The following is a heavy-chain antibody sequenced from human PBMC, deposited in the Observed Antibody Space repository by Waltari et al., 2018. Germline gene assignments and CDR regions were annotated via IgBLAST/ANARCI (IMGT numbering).Heavy chain of an antibody. Sequence: QVQLQPWGVGQLQPSETLSLTCAVHGGSFSGYYWGWIRKPPGKGGEWIGEINHNGNRNYNPSLRSRVTMLIDTPRSRFSLKCDAATAAMTAVYNCVRREDFSGPGCKCYSGDSFALDGWGQGTTVTVSS. J-gene: IGHJ6*02. CDR3: VRREDFSGPGCKCYSGDSFALDG. D-gene: IGHD3-10*01. V-gene: IGHV4-34*02. CDR1: GGSFSGYY. CDR2: INHNGNR.